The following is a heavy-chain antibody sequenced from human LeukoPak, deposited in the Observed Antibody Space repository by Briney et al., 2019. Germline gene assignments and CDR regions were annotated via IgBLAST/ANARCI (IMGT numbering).Heavy chain of an antibody. CDR3: ASPGGKQWLTRLDD. J-gene: IGHJ4*02. D-gene: IGHD6-19*01. Sequence: PSETLSLTCTVSGSSMSSDYYWGWIRQPPGQGLEWIGEINQSGSTNYNPSLKSRVTISVDTSKNHFSLKLSSVTAADTAVYYCASPGGKQWLTRLDDWGQGTLVTVSS. CDR1: GSSMSSDYY. V-gene: IGHV4-38-2*02. CDR2: INQSGST.